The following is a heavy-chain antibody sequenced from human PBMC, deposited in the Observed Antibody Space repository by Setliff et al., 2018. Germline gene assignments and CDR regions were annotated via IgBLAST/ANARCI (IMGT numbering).Heavy chain of an antibody. CDR3: ARDSRGLVPAAIEGSYYYYGMDV. D-gene: IGHD2-2*02. Sequence: SVKVSCKVSGDTFRSYALTWVRQAPGQGLEWMGGVIPMSTTPRYAQKFQGRITITADESTRTAYMELSSLRSEDTAVYYCARDSRGLVPAAIEGSYYYYGMDVWGQGTTVTV. V-gene: IGHV1-69*13. CDR1: GDTFRSYA. CDR2: VIPMSTTP. J-gene: IGHJ6*02.